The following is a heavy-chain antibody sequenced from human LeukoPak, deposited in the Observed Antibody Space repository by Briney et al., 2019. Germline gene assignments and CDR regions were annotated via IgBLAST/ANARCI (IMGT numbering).Heavy chain of an antibody. CDR3: TRGSIAYYYMDV. V-gene: IGHV4-59*01. D-gene: IGHD3-22*01. J-gene: IGHJ6*03. CDR2: IYYSGST. CDR1: GGSISSYY. Sequence: SETLSLTCTASGGSISSYYWSWIRQPPGKGLEWIGNIYYSGSTNYNPSLKSRVTISVDTSKNQFSLKLSSVTAADTAVYYCTRGSIAYYYMDVWGKGTTVTISS.